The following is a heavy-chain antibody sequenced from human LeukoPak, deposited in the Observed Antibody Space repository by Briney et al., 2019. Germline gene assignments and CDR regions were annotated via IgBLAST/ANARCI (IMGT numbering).Heavy chain of an antibody. CDR3: ARDLNVVVTLGSLDY. D-gene: IGHD2-21*02. V-gene: IGHV3-7*01. Sequence: LPGGSLRLSCAASGFTFSSYWMSWVRKAPGKGREWVANIKQDGSEKYYVDSVKGRFTISRDNAKNSLYLQMNSLRAEDTAVYYCARDLNVVVTLGSLDYWGQGTLVTVSS. J-gene: IGHJ4*02. CDR2: IKQDGSEK. CDR1: GFTFSSYW.